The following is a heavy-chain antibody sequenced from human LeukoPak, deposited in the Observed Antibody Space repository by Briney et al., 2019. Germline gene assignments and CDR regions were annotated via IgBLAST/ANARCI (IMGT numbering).Heavy chain of an antibody. CDR1: GFTVSSNY. V-gene: IGHV3-53*01. D-gene: IGHD5-18*01. CDR2: IYSGGGT. J-gene: IGHJ6*02. CDR3: ARESIQLWLPYYYYYGMDV. Sequence: GGSLRLSCAASGFTVSSNYMSWVRQAPGEGLEWVSVIYSGGGTYYADSVKGRFTISRDNSKNTLYLQMNSLRAEDTAVYYCARESIQLWLPYYYYYGMDVWGQGTTVTVSS.